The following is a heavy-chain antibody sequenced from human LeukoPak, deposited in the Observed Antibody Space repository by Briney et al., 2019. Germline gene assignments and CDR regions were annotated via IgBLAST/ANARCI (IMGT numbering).Heavy chain of an antibody. V-gene: IGHV4-4*07. Sequence: SETLSLTCTVSGGSISTFYWSWIRQPAGKGLEWIGRIYTSGSTNYNPSLKSRVTMSVDTSKNQFSLKLSSVTAADTAVYYCARDSVAGTWAEYFQHWGQGIRVTASS. CDR1: GGSISTFY. D-gene: IGHD6-19*01. CDR3: ARDSVAGTWAEYFQH. J-gene: IGHJ1*01. CDR2: IYTSGST.